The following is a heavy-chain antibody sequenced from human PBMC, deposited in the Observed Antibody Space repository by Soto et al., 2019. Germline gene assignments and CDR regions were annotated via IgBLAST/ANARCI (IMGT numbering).Heavy chain of an antibody. Sequence: GGSLRLSCAASGFAFTRYSMNWVRQAPGKGLEWVSSISSTTNYIYYEDSMKGRFTISRDNAKNSLYLEMNSLRAEDTAVYYCARESEDLTSNFDYWGQGTLVTVSS. CDR1: GFAFTRYS. V-gene: IGHV3-21*06. J-gene: IGHJ4*02. CDR2: ISSTTNYI. CDR3: ARESEDLTSNFDY.